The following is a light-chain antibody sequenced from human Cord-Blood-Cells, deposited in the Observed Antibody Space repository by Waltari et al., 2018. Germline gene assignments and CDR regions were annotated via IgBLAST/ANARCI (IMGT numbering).Light chain of an antibody. V-gene: IGLV7-43*01. CDR3: LLYYGGAVV. J-gene: IGLJ2*01. Sequence: TVVTQEPPLTVSPGGTVTHTCTSSTAAGPLRYYQNWSQQNPEQPPRALIYSTSKKQSGTPARFSGSLLGGKAALALSGVQPEDEAEYYCLLYYGGAVVFGGGTQLTVL. CDR2: STS. CDR1: TAAGPLRYY.